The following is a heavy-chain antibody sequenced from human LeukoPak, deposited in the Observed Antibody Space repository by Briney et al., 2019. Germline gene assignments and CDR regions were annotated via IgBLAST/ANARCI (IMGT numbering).Heavy chain of an antibody. CDR3: ARGITGPFDY. CDR2: IYYSGST. D-gene: IGHD3-16*01. J-gene: IGHJ4*02. Sequence: SETLSLTCTVSGGSISSYYWSWIRQPPGKGLEWIGYIYYSGSTNYNPSLKSRVTISVDTTKNKFSLKLPSVTAADTAVYYCARGITGPFDYGGQGTRVSVSS. CDR1: GGSISSYY. V-gene: IGHV4-59*01.